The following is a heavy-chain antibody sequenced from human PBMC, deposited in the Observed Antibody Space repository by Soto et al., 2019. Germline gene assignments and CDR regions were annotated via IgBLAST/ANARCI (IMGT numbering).Heavy chain of an antibody. CDR3: ASSGVTDYYYYGMDV. Sequence: SVKVSCKASGFTFTSSAMQWVRQARGQRLEWIGWIVVGSGNTNYAQKFQERVTITRDMSTSTAYMELSSLRSEDTAVYYCASSGVTDYYYYGMDVWGQGTTVTVSS. D-gene: IGHD3-10*01. V-gene: IGHV1-58*02. CDR2: IVVGSGNT. CDR1: GFTFTSSA. J-gene: IGHJ6*02.